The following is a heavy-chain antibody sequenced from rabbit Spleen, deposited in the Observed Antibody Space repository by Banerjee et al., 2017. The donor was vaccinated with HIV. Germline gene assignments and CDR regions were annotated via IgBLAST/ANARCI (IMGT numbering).Heavy chain of an antibody. V-gene: IGHV1S45*01. D-gene: IGHD8-1*01. CDR1: GFSFSDRDV. Sequence: QEQLEESGGGLVKPEGSLTLTCKASGFSFSDRDVMCWVRQAPGKGLQWIACINASTGKPVYATWASGRFTISRTSSTTVTLRMTSLTAADRATYFCARDGAGGSYFALWGPGTLVTVS. CDR2: INASTGKP. CDR3: ARDGAGGSYFAL. J-gene: IGHJ6*01.